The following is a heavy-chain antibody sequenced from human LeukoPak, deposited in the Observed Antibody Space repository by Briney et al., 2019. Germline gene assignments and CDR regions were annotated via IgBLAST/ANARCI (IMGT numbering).Heavy chain of an antibody. CDR3: AKSLSRDYYDILTGYGGYYYGMDV. CDR1: GFTFSSYA. Sequence: GGSLRLSCAASGFTFSSYAMSWVRQAPGKGLEWVSAISGSGGSTYYADSMKGRFTISRDNSKNTLYLQMNSLRAEDTAVYYCAKSLSRDYYDILTGYGGYYYGMDVWGQGTTVTVSS. V-gene: IGHV3-23*01. CDR2: ISGSGGST. D-gene: IGHD3-9*01. J-gene: IGHJ6*02.